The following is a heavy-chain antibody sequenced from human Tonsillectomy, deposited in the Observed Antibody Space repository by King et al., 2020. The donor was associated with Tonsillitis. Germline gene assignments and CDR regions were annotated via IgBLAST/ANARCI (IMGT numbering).Heavy chain of an antibody. J-gene: IGHJ4*02. CDR1: GGTFNSYA. Sequence: VQLVESGAEVKKPGSSVKVSCKASGGTFNSYAINWVRQAPGQGLEWMGGIIPIFGTTNYAQKFQGRVTITADQSTSTAYMELSSLISEDTAVYYCARDLVAMVMDCWGQGTLVTVSS. V-gene: IGHV1-69*01. CDR2: IIPIFGTT. CDR3: ARDLVAMVMDC. D-gene: IGHD5-18*01.